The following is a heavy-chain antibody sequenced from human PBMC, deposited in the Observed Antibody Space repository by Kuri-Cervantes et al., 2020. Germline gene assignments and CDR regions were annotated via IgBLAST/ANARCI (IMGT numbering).Heavy chain of an antibody. D-gene: IGHD3-22*01. CDR2: VFYTGST. Sequence: SETLSLTCSVSGGSVSSTSYYWSWIRQPPGKGLEWIGYVFYTGSTSYNPSLRSRVTISADTSKNQISLKLSSVTAADTAVYYCARDSHDGSGYYSVGWFDPWGQGTLVTVSS. CDR3: ARDSHDGSGYYSVGWFDP. V-gene: IGHV4-61*01. J-gene: IGHJ5*02. CDR1: GGSVSSTSYY.